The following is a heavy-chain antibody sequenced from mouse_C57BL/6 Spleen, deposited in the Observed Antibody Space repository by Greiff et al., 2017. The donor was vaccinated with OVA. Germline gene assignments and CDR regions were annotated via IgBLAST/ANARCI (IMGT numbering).Heavy chain of an antibody. CDR2: ISYDGSN. CDR3: ARGLVTTVPSDY. D-gene: IGHD1-1*01. V-gene: IGHV3-6*01. CDR1: GYSITSGYY. J-gene: IGHJ2*01. Sequence: EVKLMESGPGLVKPSQSLSLTCSVTGYSITSGYYWNWIRQFPGNKLEWMGYISYDGSNNYNPSLKNRISITRDTSKNQFFLKLNSVTTEDTATYYCARGLVTTVPSDYWGQGTTLTVSS.